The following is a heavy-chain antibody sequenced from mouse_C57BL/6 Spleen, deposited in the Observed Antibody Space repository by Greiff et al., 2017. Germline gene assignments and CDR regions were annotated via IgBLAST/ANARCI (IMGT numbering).Heavy chain of an antibody. D-gene: IGHD1-1*01. CDR1: GYTFTSYW. CDR2: IYPGSGST. CDR3: ARKPLRNYAMDY. Sequence: QVQLQQSGAELVKPGASVKMSCKASGYTFTSYWITWVKQRPGQGLEWIGDIYPGSGSTNYNEKFKSKATLTVDTSSSTAYMQLSSLTSEDSAVYYCARKPLRNYAMDYWGQGTSVTVSS. J-gene: IGHJ4*01. V-gene: IGHV1-55*01.